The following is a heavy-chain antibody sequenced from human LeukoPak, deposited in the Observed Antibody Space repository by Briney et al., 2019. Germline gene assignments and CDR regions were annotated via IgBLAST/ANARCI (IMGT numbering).Heavy chain of an antibody. D-gene: IGHD5-12*01. CDR3: ARGGSGYDSNPYFDC. CDR2: INHSGST. J-gene: IGHJ4*02. CDR1: GGSFSGYY. V-gene: IGHV4-34*01. Sequence: SETLSLTCAVYGGSFSGYYWSWIRQPPGKGLEWIGEINHSGSTNYNPSLKSRVTISVDTSKNQFSLKLSSVTAADTAAYYCARGGSGYDSNPYFDCWGQGTLVTVSS.